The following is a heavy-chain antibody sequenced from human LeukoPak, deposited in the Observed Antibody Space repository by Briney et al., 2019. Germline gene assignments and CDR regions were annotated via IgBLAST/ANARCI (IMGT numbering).Heavy chain of an antibody. CDR2: TYYRSQWHS. CDR1: GDSVSSNNAV. J-gene: IGHJ4*02. D-gene: IGHD3-10*01. Sequence: HSQTLSLTCAISGDSVSSNNAVWAWIRQSPSTGLEWLGRTYYRSQWHSDYAVSVRSRININSDTSKNQFSLQLSSVTPEDTAVYYCVRGLYGLGGFWDYYFDYWGQGTLVTVSS. V-gene: IGHV6-1*01. CDR3: VRGLYGLGGFWDYYFDY.